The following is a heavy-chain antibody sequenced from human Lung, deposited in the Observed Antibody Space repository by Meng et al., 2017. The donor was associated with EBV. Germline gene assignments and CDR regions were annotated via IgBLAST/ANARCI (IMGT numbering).Heavy chain of an antibody. Sequence: QGRLVGSGGGVVQPGRSLRLSCAASGFTFSSYAMHWVRQAPGKGLEWVAVISYDGSNKYYADSVKGRFTISRDNSKNTLYLQMNSLRAEDTAVYYCARGYKGGYWGQGTLVTVSS. V-gene: IGHV3-30-3*01. CDR2: ISYDGSNK. D-gene: IGHD5-18*01. CDR1: GFTFSSYA. J-gene: IGHJ4*02. CDR3: ARGYKGGY.